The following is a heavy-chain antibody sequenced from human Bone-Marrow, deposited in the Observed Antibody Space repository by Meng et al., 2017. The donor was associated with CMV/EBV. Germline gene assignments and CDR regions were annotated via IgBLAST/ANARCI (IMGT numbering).Heavy chain of an antibody. V-gene: IGHV4-39*07. Sequence: SETLSLTCTVSGGSISSSSYYWGWIRQPPGKGLEWIGSIYYSGSTYYNPSLKGRVTISVDTSKNQFSLKLSSVTAADTAVYYCARDLTVTTSYYYGMDVWGQGTTVTVSS. CDR1: GGSISSSSYY. D-gene: IGHD4-17*01. CDR2: IYYSGST. CDR3: ARDLTVTTSYYYGMDV. J-gene: IGHJ6*02.